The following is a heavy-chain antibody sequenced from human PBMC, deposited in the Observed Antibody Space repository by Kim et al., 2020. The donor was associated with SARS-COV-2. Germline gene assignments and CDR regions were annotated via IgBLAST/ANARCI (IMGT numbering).Heavy chain of an antibody. CDR3: ARHRPGYDSSGYSNAFDI. D-gene: IGHD3-22*01. Sequence: SRVTISVDTSKNQVSLKLTSVTAADTAVYYCARHRPGYDSSGYSNAFDIWGQGTMVTVSS. V-gene: IGHV4-39*01. J-gene: IGHJ3*02.